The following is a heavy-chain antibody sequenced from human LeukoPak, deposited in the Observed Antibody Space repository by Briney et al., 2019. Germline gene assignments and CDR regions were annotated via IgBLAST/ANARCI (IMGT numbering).Heavy chain of an antibody. CDR3: ARENIQRPSGSYYGFYYYYMDV. D-gene: IGHD1-26*01. CDR1: GGSISSGSYY. CDR2: IYTSGST. Sequence: PSETLSLTCTASGGSISSGSYYWSWIRQPAGKGLEWIGRIYTSGSTNYNPSLKSRVTISVDTSKNQFSLKLSSVTAADTAVYYCARENIQRPSGSYYGFYYYYMDVWGKGTTVTISS. V-gene: IGHV4-61*02. J-gene: IGHJ6*03.